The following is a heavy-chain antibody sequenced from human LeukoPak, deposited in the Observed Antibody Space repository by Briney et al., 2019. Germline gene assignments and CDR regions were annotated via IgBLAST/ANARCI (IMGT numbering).Heavy chain of an antibody. V-gene: IGHV4-39*07. CDR2: INHSGST. Sequence: PSETLSLTCTVSGGSISSSSYYWSWIRQPPGNGLEWIGEINHSGSTNYNPSLKSRVTISVDTSKNQFSLKLSSVTAADTAVYYCARSEAAATHPAIDYWGQGTLVTVSS. CDR3: ARSEAAATHPAIDY. CDR1: GGSISSSSYY. J-gene: IGHJ4*02. D-gene: IGHD2-15*01.